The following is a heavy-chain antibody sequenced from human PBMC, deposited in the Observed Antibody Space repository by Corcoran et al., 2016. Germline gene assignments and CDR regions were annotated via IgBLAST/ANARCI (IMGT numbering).Heavy chain of an antibody. J-gene: IGHJ4*02. CDR2: IIPIFGTA. D-gene: IGHD5-12*01. Sequence: QVQLVQSGAEVKKPGSSVKVSCKASGGTFSSYAISWVRQAPGQGLEWMGGIIPIFGTANYAQNFQGSVSISADDSTSTAYMELSSLRSEDTAVYFCARQYGGYGRALVYYFDYWGQGTLVTVSS. V-gene: IGHV1-69*01. CDR1: GGTFSSYA. CDR3: ARQYGGYGRALVYYFDY.